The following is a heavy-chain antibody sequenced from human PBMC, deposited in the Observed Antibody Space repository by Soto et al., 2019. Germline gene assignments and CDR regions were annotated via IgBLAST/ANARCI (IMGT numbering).Heavy chain of an antibody. CDR1: GGSVSTDY. J-gene: IGHJ6*02. V-gene: IGHV4-59*02. Sequence: QVQLQESGPGLVKPSETLSLTCTVSGGSVSTDYWSWIRQPPGKRLEYIGFIYNGGSPNYNPSLGSRVPISPDPSKIQFSLKLSSVTAADTAVYYCARGEWFLRGYGMDVWGRGTTVTVS. CDR2: IYNGGSP. D-gene: IGHD3-3*01. CDR3: ARGEWFLRGYGMDV.